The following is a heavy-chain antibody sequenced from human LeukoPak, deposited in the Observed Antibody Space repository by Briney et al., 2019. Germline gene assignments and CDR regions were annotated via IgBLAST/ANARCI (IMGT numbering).Heavy chain of an antibody. D-gene: IGHD3-22*01. V-gene: IGHV3-23*01. CDR3: AKVKYYYDSSGYSKTIDY. Sequence: PGGSLRLSCAASGFTFSSYAMSWVRQAPGKGLEWVSAISGSGGSTYYADSVKGRFTISRDNSKNTLYLQMNSLRAEDTAVYYCAKVKYYYDSSGYSKTIDYWGQGTLVTVSS. CDR2: ISGSGGST. J-gene: IGHJ4*02. CDR1: GFTFSSYA.